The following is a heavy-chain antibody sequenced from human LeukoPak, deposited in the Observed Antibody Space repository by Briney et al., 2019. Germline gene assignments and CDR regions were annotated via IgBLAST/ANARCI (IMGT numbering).Heavy chain of an antibody. Sequence: ASVTVSFTSSVGTFNNYAISWVRQAPGQGLEWMGRVVPMFGIRNYPQTFRGRVNITADKATNTVYMELRSLRAEDTAIYYCATEPSRSYSFDHLDFWGLGTPVTVSS. CDR2: VVPMFGIR. J-gene: IGHJ4*02. CDR3: ATEPSRSYSFDHLDF. CDR1: VGTFNNYA. D-gene: IGHD5-12*01. V-gene: IGHV1-69*04.